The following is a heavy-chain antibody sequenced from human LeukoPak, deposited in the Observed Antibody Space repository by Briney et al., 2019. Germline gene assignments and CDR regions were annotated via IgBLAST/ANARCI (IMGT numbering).Heavy chain of an antibody. J-gene: IGHJ4*02. CDR2: IKPNSGGT. V-gene: IGHV1-2*02. CDR3: ARDGARYCSGGSCYYDY. Sequence: ASVKVSCKASGYTFTGYYMHWVRQAPGQGLEWMGWIKPNSGGTNYAQKLQGRVTMTTDTSTSTAYMELRSLRSDDTAVYYCARDGARYCSGGSCYYDYWGQGTLVTVSS. CDR1: GYTFTGYY. D-gene: IGHD2-15*01.